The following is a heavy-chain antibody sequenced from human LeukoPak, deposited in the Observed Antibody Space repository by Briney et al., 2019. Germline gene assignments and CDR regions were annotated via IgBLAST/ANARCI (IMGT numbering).Heavy chain of an antibody. CDR2: IIPIFGTA. V-gene: IGHV1-69*06. CDR1: GGTFSSYA. D-gene: IGHD1-26*01. J-gene: IGHJ3*02. CDR3: ARDRDSGSYYGYPTGAFDI. Sequence: SVKVSRKASGGTFSSYAISWVRQAPGQGLEWMGGIIPIFGTANYAQKFQGRVTITADKSTSTAYMELSSLRSEDTAVYYCARDRDSGSYYGYPTGAFDIWGQGTMVTVSS.